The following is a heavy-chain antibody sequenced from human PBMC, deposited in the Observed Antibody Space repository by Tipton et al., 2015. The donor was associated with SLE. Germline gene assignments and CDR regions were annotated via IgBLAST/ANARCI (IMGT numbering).Heavy chain of an antibody. CDR1: GGSFSGYY. V-gene: IGHV4-34*01. CDR2: INHSGST. D-gene: IGHD6-19*01. J-gene: IGHJ5*02. CDR3: ARDEGREQWLSS. Sequence: AGLVKPSETLSLTCAVYGGSFSGYYWSWIRQPPGKGLEWIGEINHSGSTNYNPSLKSRVTISVDTSKNQFSLKLSSVTAADTAVYYCARDEGREQWLSSWGQGTLVTVSS.